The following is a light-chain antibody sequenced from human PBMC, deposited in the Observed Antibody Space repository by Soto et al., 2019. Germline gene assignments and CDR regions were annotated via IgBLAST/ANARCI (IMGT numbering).Light chain of an antibody. CDR1: QSVSSN. V-gene: IGKV3-15*01. CDR2: GAS. J-gene: IGKJ1*01. Sequence: EIVMTQSPATLSVSPGERATLSCRASQSVSSNLAWYQQKPGQAPRLLIYGASTRATGIPARFSGSGSGTEFXLTISSXXSEDXAVYYCQQYNNWPQWTFGQGTKVEIK. CDR3: QQYNNWPQWT.